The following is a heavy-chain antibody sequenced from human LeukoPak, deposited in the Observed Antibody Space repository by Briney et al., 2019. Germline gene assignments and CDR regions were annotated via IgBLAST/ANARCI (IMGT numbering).Heavy chain of an antibody. V-gene: IGHV1-18*01. J-gene: IGHJ4*02. CDR3: ARDRIYDSSGYYAC. CDR2: ISAYNGNT. Sequence: ASVKVSCKASGYTFTSYGISWVRQAPGQGLEWMGWISAYNGNTNYAQKLQGRVTMTTDTSTSTAYMELRSLRSDDTAVYYCARDRIYDSSGYYACWGQGTLVTVSS. D-gene: IGHD3-22*01. CDR1: GYTFTSYG.